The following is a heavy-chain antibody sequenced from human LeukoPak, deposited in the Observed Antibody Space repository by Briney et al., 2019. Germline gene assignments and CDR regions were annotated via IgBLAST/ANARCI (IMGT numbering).Heavy chain of an antibody. Sequence: PSETLSLTCTVSGGSISSYYWSWIRQPPGKGLEWIAYIHYSGSNSSNPSLKSRVTISVDTSKNQFSLKLTSVTAADTAMYFCAAGYSSNWPYAFNIWGQGTMVTVSS. V-gene: IGHV4-59*08. CDR3: AAGYSSNWPYAFNI. J-gene: IGHJ3*02. D-gene: IGHD6-13*01. CDR1: GGSISSYY. CDR2: IHYSGSN.